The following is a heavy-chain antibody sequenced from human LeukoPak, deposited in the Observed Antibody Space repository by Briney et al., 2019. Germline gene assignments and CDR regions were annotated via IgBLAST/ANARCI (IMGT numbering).Heavy chain of an antibody. CDR1: GFTFTTYP. CDR3: AKDLIEGYSGYGLFDS. D-gene: IGHD5-12*01. CDR2: ISGSGDGT. J-gene: IGHJ5*01. V-gene: IGHV3-23*01. Sequence: GGSLRLSCAASGFTFTTYPMSWVRQAPGKGLEWVSAISGSGDGTYYADSVKGRFTISRDNSKSTLYLQMNSLRAEDTAIYYCAKDLIEGYSGYGLFDSWGQGTLVTVSS.